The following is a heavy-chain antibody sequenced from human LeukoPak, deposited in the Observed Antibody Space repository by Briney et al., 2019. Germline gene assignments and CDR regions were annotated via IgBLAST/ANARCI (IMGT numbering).Heavy chain of an antibody. V-gene: IGHV4-34*01. CDR2: INHSGST. CDR3: ARGGRWLQGFDY. Sequence: SETLSPTCPVNGGSFSGYYWSWFRQPPGKGRGGIGEINHSGSTNYNPSLKSRVTISVDTSKNQFSLKLSSVTAADTAVYYCARGGRWLQGFDYWGQGTLVTVSS. D-gene: IGHD5-24*01. J-gene: IGHJ4*02. CDR1: GGSFSGYY.